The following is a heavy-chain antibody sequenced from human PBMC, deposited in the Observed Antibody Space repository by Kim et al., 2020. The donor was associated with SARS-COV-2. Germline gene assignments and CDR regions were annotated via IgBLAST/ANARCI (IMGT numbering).Heavy chain of an antibody. D-gene: IGHD3-10*01. Sequence: GGSLRLSCAASGFTFSSYGMHWVRQAPGKGLEWVAVIWYDGSNKYYADSVKGRFTISRDNSKNTLYLQMNSLRAEDTAVYYCARDMVKGSGSSPVDYWGQGTLVTVSS. CDR3: ARDMVKGSGSSPVDY. V-gene: IGHV3-33*01. CDR1: GFTFSSYG. J-gene: IGHJ4*02. CDR2: IWYDGSNK.